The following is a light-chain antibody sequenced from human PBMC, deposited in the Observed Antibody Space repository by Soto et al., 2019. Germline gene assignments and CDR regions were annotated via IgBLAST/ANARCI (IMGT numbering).Light chain of an antibody. J-gene: IGKJ5*01. CDR1: HSISSW. V-gene: IGKV1-5*03. Sequence: DIHMTQSPSTLSASVGDRVTITCRASHSISSWLAWYQQKPGKAPKLLIYKASSLESGVPSRFSGSGSGTEFTLTISSLQPDDFATYYCQQYNSYSITFGQGTRLEIK. CDR2: KAS. CDR3: QQYNSYSIT.